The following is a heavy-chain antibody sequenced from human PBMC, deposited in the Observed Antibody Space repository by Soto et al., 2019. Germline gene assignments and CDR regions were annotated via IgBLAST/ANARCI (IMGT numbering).Heavy chain of an antibody. D-gene: IGHD6-13*01. CDR3: ARDVAAADY. CDR1: GYTFTSYA. CDR2: INAGNGNT. Sequence: QVQLVQSGAEEKKPGASVKVSCKASGYTFTSYAMHWVRQAPGQRLEWMGWINAGNGNTKYSQKFQGSATSTRDTSASTDYMELSRLRSEATAVYYCARDVAAADYWGQGTLVTVSS. V-gene: IGHV1-3*05. J-gene: IGHJ4*02.